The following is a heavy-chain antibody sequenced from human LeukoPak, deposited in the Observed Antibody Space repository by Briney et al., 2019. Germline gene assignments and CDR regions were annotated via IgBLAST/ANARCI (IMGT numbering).Heavy chain of an antibody. D-gene: IGHD3-22*01. V-gene: IGHV3-33*01. J-gene: IGHJ4*02. CDR2: IWYDGSNK. CDR3: ARVSSSGYSYYFDY. Sequence: GGSLRLSCAASGFTFSSYGMPWVRQAPGKGLEWVAVIWYDGSNKYYADSVKGRFTISRDNSKNTLYLQMNSLRAEDTAVYYCARVSSSGYSYYFDYWGQGTLVTVSS. CDR1: GFTFSSYG.